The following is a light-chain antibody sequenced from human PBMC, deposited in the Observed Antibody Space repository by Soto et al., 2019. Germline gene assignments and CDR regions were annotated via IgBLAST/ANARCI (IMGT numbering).Light chain of an antibody. CDR3: SSYTSSSTFYV. CDR1: SSDAGGYNY. V-gene: IGLV2-8*01. Sequence: ALTQPPSASGSPGQSVTISCPGPSSDAGGYNYVSWYQQHPGKAPKLMIYEVSKRPSGVPDRFSGSKSGNTASLTVSGLQAEDEADYYCSSYTSSSTFYVFGTGTKVTVL. J-gene: IGLJ1*01. CDR2: EVS.